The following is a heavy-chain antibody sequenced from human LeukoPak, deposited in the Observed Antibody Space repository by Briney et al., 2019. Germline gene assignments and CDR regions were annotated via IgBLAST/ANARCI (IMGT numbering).Heavy chain of an antibody. CDR1: EFTFSSHW. Sequence: PGGSLRLSCAGSEFTFSSHWMNWVRQAPGKGLEWVASIKDDGSEKHFLDSVNGRFAISRDNAKNSLYLQMSSLRAEDTAVYYCARRGITISGVLVYHYSGLDVWRQGTTVTVSS. CDR2: IKDDGSEK. V-gene: IGHV3-7*02. D-gene: IGHD3-3*01. J-gene: IGHJ6*02. CDR3: ARRGITISGVLVYHYSGLDV.